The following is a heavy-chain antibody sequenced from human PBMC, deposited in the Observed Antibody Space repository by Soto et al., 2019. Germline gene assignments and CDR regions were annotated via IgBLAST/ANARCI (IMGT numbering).Heavy chain of an antibody. CDR1: GFTFDDYA. Sequence: PGGSLRLSCAASGFTFDDYAMHWVRQAPGKGLEWVSGNSWNSGSLGYADSVKGRFTISRDNAKNSLYLQMNSLRAEDTALYYWAKDIVATIPPGSGMDVLGQGTRVTVSS. D-gene: IGHD5-12*01. CDR2: NSWNSGSL. J-gene: IGHJ6*02. CDR3: AKDIVATIPPGSGMDV. V-gene: IGHV3-9*01.